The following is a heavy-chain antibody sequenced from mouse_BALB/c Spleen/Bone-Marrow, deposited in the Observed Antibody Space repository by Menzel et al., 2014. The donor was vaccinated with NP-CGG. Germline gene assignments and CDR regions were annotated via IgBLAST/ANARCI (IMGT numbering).Heavy chain of an antibody. CDR1: GYTFTDYE. D-gene: IGHD3-2*01. Sequence: VQLQQSGAELVRPGASVTLSCKASGYTFTDYEMHWLKQTPVHGLEWIGAIEPETGGTAYNQKFKGRATLTTDKSSSTAYMEPRSLTSEDSAVYYCTRLDSSGYGAYWGQGTLVTVSA. V-gene: IGHV1-15*01. CDR2: IEPETGGT. J-gene: IGHJ3*01. CDR3: TRLDSSGYGAY.